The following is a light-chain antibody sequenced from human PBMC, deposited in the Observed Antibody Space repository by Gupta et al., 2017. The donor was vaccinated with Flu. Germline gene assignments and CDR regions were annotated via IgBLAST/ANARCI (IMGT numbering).Light chain of an antibody. Sequence: TLSVSPGERATLSCRASQSIRGSYLAWYQQKPGQAPRLLIYGAYTRATGIPDRFSGSASGTEFTLTISSLQSEDFAVYYCQQYDNWPPITFGQGTRLEIK. J-gene: IGKJ5*01. CDR2: GAY. CDR3: QQYDNWPPIT. V-gene: IGKV3D-15*01. CDR1: QSIRGSY.